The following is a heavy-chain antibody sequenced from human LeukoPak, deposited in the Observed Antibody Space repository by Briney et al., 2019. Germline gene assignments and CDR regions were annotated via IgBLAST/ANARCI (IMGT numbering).Heavy chain of an antibody. D-gene: IGHD2-15*01. CDR1: GFSLTTYA. J-gene: IGHJ6*03. CDR2: INDRGDST. Sequence: GGSLRLSCAASGFSLTTYAMGWVRQAPGKGLEWVSVINDRGDSTYYADSVKGRFTISRDSSKNTLYLQMNSLRAEDTAVYYCARASNDGYCSGGSCYERYYYYMDVWGKGTTVTVSS. V-gene: IGHV3-23*01. CDR3: ARASNDGYCSGGSCYERYYYYMDV.